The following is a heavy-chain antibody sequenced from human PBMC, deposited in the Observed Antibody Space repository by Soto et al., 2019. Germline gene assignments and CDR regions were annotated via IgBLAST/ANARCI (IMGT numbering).Heavy chain of an antibody. CDR3: ARLPNYDFWSGRGYAYFYYMDV. CDR1: GGSISSSTYY. CDR2: IYYSGST. D-gene: IGHD3-3*01. Sequence: PSETLSLTCTVSGGSISSSTYYWGWIRQPPGSGLEWIGTIYYSGSTYYNPSLKSRVTISVDTSKNQFSLKLSSVTAADTAVYYCARLPNYDFWSGRGYAYFYYMDVWGKGTTVTVS. J-gene: IGHJ6*03. V-gene: IGHV4-39*01.